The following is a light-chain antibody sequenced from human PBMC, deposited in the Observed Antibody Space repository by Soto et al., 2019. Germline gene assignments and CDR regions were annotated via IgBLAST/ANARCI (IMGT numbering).Light chain of an antibody. J-gene: IGLJ3*02. CDR2: EVS. Sequence: QSVLTQPASVSGSPGQSITISCTGTSSDVGGYNYVSWYQQHPGKAPKLMIYEVSNRPSGVSNRFSGSKSGNTASLTISGLQAEDEPDYYCSSYTSSSTEVFGGGTKLTVL. V-gene: IGLV2-14*01. CDR1: SSDVGGYNY. CDR3: SSYTSSSTEV.